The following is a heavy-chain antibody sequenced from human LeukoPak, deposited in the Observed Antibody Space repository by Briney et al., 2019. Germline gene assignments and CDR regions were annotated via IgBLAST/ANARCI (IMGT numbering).Heavy chain of an antibody. CDR3: AGLPSMAAVAGDYFDY. J-gene: IGHJ4*02. CDR1: GYRFTSYW. D-gene: IGHD6-19*01. V-gene: IGHV5-10-1*01. Sequence: GESLQISCKGSGYRFTSYWISWVRQMPGKGLEWMGRIDPSDSYTNYSPSFQGHVTISADKSISTAYLQWSSLKASDTAMYYCAGLPSMAAVAGDYFDYWGQGTLVTVSS. CDR2: IDPSDSYT.